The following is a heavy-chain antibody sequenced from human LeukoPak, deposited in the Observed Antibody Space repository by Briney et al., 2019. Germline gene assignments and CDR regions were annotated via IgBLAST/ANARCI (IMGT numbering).Heavy chain of an antibody. CDR1: GFTFSSYG. D-gene: IGHD3-22*01. Sequence: GGSLRLSCAASGFTFSSYGMSWVRQAPGKGLEWVSIISGSGGSTYYADSVKGRFTISRDNSKNTLYLQMNSLRAEDTAVYYCAKDTGKYYYDSSGYRAFDYWGQGTLVTVSS. CDR2: ISGSGGST. V-gene: IGHV3-23*01. CDR3: AKDTGKYYYDSSGYRAFDY. J-gene: IGHJ4*02.